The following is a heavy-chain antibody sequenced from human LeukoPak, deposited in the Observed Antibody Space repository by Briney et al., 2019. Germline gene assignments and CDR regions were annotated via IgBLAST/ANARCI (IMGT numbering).Heavy chain of an antibody. CDR1: GFTFSSYS. J-gene: IGHJ4*02. CDR2: ISSSSSYI. Sequence: GGSLRLSCAASGFTFSSYSMNWVRQAPGKGLEWVSSISSSSSYIYYADSVKGRFTISRDNAKNSLYLQMNSLRAEDTAVYYCAKDQITIFGVVPYYLDYWGQGTLVTVSS. V-gene: IGHV3-21*04. D-gene: IGHD3-3*01. CDR3: AKDQITIFGVVPYYLDY.